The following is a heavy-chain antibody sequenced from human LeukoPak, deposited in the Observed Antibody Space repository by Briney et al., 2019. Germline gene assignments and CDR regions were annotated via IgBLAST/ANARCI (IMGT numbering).Heavy chain of an antibody. CDR1: GYTFTSYY. V-gene: IGHV1-46*01. CDR3: AGDYGGNSGWFDP. Sequence: ASVKVSCKASGYTFTSYYMHWVRQAPGQGLEWMGIINPSGGSTSYAQKFQGRVTMTRDTSTSTVYMELSGLRSEDTAVYYCAGDYGGNSGWFDPWGQGTLVTVSS. D-gene: IGHD4-23*01. J-gene: IGHJ5*02. CDR2: INPSGGST.